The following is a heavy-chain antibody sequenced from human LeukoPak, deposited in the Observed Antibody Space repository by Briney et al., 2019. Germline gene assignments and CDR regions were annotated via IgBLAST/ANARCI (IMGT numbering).Heavy chain of an antibody. CDR3: ARERYSGSRDAFDI. CDR1: GLTFSSYA. D-gene: IGHD1-26*01. Sequence: GRSLRLSCAASGLTFSSYAMHWVRQAPGKGLEWVAVISYDGSNKYYADSVKGRFTISRDNSKNTLYLQMNSLRAEDTAVYYCARERYSGSRDAFDIWGQGTMVTVSS. J-gene: IGHJ3*02. V-gene: IGHV3-30*04. CDR2: ISYDGSNK.